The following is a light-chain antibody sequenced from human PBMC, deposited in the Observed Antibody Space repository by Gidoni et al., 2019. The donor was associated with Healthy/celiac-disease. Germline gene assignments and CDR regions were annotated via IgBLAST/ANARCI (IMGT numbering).Light chain of an antibody. CDR3: SSYAGSNNPV. CDR2: EVS. CDR1: SSDVGGYNY. J-gene: IGLJ3*02. Sequence: QSALTQPPSASGSPGQSVTISCTGTSSDVGGYNYVSWYQQHPGKAPKLMIYEVSKRPSGVPDRFFGSKSGNTASLTVSGLQAEDEADYYCSSYAGSNNPVFGGGTKLTV. V-gene: IGLV2-8*01.